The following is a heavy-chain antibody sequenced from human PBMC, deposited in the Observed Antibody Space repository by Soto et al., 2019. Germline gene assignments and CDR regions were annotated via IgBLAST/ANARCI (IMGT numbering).Heavy chain of an antibody. CDR3: ASATVTAYSYMDV. D-gene: IGHD4-17*01. Sequence: SETLSLTCAVYGGSFSGYYWSWVRPPPGKGLEWIGEINHSGSTNYNPSLKSRVTISVDTSKNQFSLKLSSVTAADTAVYYCASATVTAYSYMDVWGKGTTVTVSS. CDR2: INHSGST. CDR1: GGSFSGYY. V-gene: IGHV4-34*01. J-gene: IGHJ6*03.